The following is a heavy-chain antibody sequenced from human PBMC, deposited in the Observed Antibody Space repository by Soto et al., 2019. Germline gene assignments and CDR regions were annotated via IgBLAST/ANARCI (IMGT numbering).Heavy chain of an antibody. CDR1: GDSVTSHY. Sequence: SETLSLTCSFSGDSVTSHYLTWIRQSPEKGLEWIGYMHYTGFSHCNPSLKSRLTISVDKSKNQFTLQLTSVTAADTAVYYCAIVYSSSWYRPLDIWGQGTMVTVSS. D-gene: IGHD6-13*01. CDR3: AIVYSSSWYRPLDI. CDR2: MHYTGFS. V-gene: IGHV4-59*02. J-gene: IGHJ3*02.